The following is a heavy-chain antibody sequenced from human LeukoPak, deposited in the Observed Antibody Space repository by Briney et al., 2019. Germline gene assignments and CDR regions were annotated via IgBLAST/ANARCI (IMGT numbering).Heavy chain of an antibody. J-gene: IGHJ5*02. CDR3: AQTNYDYVWGSYRHPHWFDP. V-gene: IGHV4-34*01. Sequence: SETLSLTCAVYGGSFSGYYWSWIRQPPGKGLEWIGEINHSGSTSYNPSLKSRVTISVDTSKNQFPLKLSSVTAADTAVYYCAQTNYDYVWGSYRHPHWFDPWGQGTLVTVSS. CDR1: GGSFSGYY. D-gene: IGHD3-16*02. CDR2: INHSGST.